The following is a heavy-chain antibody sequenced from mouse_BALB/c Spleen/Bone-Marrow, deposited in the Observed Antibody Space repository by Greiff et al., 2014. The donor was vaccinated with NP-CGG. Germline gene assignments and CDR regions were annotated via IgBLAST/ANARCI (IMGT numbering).Heavy chain of an antibody. V-gene: IGHV1-4*01. Sequence: VQLQQSGAELARPGASVKMSCRASGYTFTTYTMHWVKQRPGQGLEWIGYINPSSGYTYYNQKFKDKATLTADKSSSAAYLQLSSLTSEDSAAYYCARVYGNYDAMDYWGQGTSVTVSS. CDR3: ARVYGNYDAMDY. D-gene: IGHD2-1*01. CDR1: GYTFTTYT. J-gene: IGHJ4*01. CDR2: INPSSGYT.